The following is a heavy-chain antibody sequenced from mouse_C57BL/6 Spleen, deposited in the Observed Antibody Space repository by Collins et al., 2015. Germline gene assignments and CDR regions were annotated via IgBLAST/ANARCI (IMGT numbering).Heavy chain of an antibody. J-gene: IGHJ4*01. V-gene: IGHV1-18*01. Sequence: SHGKSLEWIGDINPNNGGTLYNRRFKGKATLTVDKSSSTAYMELRRLTSEDTAVYYCARGGTTVVKAYYYAMDYWGQGTSVTVSS. D-gene: IGHD1-1*01. CDR2: INPNNGGT. CDR3: ARGGTTVVKAYYYAMDY.